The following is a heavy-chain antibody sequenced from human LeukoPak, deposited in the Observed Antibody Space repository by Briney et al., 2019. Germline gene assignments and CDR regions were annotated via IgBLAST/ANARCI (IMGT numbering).Heavy chain of an antibody. J-gene: IGHJ4*02. CDR1: GFTFSSYA. CDR3: ARDQQQLAPVYYFDY. CDR2: ISYDGSNK. V-gene: IGHV3-30*04. Sequence: GGSLRLSCAASGFTFSSYAMHWVRQAPGKGLEWVAVISYDGSNKYYADSVKGRFTISRDNSKNTLYLQMNSLRAEDTAVYYCARDQQQLAPVYYFDYWGQGTLVTVSS. D-gene: IGHD6-13*01.